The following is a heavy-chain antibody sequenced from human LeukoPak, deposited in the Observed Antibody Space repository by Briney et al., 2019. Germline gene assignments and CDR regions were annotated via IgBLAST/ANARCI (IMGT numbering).Heavy chain of an antibody. V-gene: IGHV4-61*02. Sequence: SETLSFTCTVSGGSISSGSYYWSWIRQPAGKGLEWIGRIYTSGSTNYNPSLKSRVTISVDTSKNQFSLKLSSVTAADTAVYYCAREELSYVDYWGQGTLVTVSS. CDR1: GGSISSGSYY. CDR3: AREELSYVDY. J-gene: IGHJ4*02. D-gene: IGHD3-16*02. CDR2: IYTSGST.